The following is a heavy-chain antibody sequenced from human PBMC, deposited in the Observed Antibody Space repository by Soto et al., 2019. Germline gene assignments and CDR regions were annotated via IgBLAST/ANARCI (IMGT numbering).Heavy chain of an antibody. D-gene: IGHD6-13*01. CDR1: GGTFSSYA. CDR2: IIPIFGTA. V-gene: IGHV1-69*13. J-gene: IGHJ6*02. Sequence: SVKVSCKASGGTFSSYAISWVRQAPGQGLEWMGGIIPIFGTANYAQKFQGRVTITADESTSTAYMELSSLRSEDTAVYYCAGWGIAAGTPLRPYYCMGVWGQGTTGTVAS. CDR3: AGWGIAAGTPLRPYYCMGV.